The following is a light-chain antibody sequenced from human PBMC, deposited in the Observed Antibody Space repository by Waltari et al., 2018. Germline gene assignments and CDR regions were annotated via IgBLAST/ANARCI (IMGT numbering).Light chain of an antibody. V-gene: IGKV3-11*01. J-gene: IGKJ1*01. CDR2: GAS. Sequence: EIVLTQSPATLSLSPGDRATLSCRASQSVSSYLVWYQQKPGQTPRLLIYGASNRATGIPARFSGSGSGTDFTLTISSLESEDFAVYYCLQYNSYPWTFGQGTTVEIK. CDR1: QSVSSY. CDR3: LQYNSYPWT.